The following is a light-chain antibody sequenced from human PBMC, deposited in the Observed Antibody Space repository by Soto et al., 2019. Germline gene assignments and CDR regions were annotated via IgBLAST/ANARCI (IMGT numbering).Light chain of an antibody. CDR2: EAT. CDR1: SSDIGTYNL. J-gene: IGLJ3*02. CDR3: CSYAGGSTLV. Sequence: QSALTQPASVSGSPGQSITISCTGTSSDIGTYNLVSWYQQHPGKAPKLIIYEATKRPSGVSNRSSGSKSGNTASLTISGLQTEDEADYYCCSYAGGSTLVFGGGTKLT. V-gene: IGLV2-23*01.